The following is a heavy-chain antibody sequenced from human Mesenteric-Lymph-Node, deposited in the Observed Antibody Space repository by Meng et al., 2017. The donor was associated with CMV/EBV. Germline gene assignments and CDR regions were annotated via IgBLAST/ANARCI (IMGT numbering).Heavy chain of an antibody. CDR2: VYYTGST. Sequence: SETLSLTCTVSGTSISSYYWSWIRQPPGKGLEWIAYVYYTGSTSYNPSLKSRVTISVDMSKNQVSLEMTSVTAADSALYYCARDVWGSTNAFDIWGPGTMVTVSS. D-gene: IGHD7-27*01. CDR3: ARDVWGSTNAFDI. J-gene: IGHJ3*02. CDR1: GTSISSYY. V-gene: IGHV4-59*01.